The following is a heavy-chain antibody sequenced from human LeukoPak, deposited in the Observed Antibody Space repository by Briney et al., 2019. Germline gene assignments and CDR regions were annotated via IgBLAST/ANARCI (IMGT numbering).Heavy chain of an antibody. CDR1: GFTFSSYS. D-gene: IGHD5-12*01. Sequence: PGGSLRLSCAASGFTFSSYSMNWVRQAPGKGLEWVSYISSSSSTIYYADSVKGRFTISRDNAKNSLYLQMNSLRAEDTAVYYCARDRADSGYGDRAFDIWGQGTMVTVSS. CDR2: ISSSSSTI. V-gene: IGHV3-48*04. J-gene: IGHJ3*02. CDR3: ARDRADSGYGDRAFDI.